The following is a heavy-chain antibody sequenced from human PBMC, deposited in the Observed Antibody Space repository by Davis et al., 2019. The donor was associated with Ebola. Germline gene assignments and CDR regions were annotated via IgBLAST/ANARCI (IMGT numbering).Heavy chain of an antibody. V-gene: IGHV4-34*01. CDR3: ASRIAAAYFDY. Sequence: SETLSLTCAVYGGSFSGYYWSWIRQPPGKGLEWIGEINHSGSTNYNPSLKSRVTISVDTSKNQFSLKLSSVTAADTAVYYCASRIAAAYFDYWGQGTLVTVSS. J-gene: IGHJ4*02. D-gene: IGHD6-13*01. CDR1: GGSFSGYY. CDR2: INHSGST.